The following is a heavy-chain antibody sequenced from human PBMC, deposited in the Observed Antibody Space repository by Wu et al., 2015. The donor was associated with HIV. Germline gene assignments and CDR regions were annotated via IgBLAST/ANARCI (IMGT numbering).Heavy chain of an antibody. V-gene: IGHV1-69*05. CDR3: ASPRSPGFSSAWPTYFDY. D-gene: IGHD6-19*01. Sequence: QVHLVQFGGEVKKPGSSVKVTCKASGDGFTSYAVSWVRQAPGQGLEWMGGINPLFGTTKFAQKFQGRLTITTDELRTTAYMELSSLKSEDTAVYYCASPRSPGFSSAWPTYFDYWGHGTLVTVSS. CDR1: GDGFTSYA. J-gene: IGHJ4*01. CDR2: INPLFGTT.